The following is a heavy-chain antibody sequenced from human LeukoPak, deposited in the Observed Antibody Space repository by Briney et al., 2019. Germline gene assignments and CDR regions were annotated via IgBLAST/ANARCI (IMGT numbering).Heavy chain of an antibody. D-gene: IGHD2-8*01. J-gene: IGHJ4*02. V-gene: IGHV1-2*02. CDR2: INPNSGGT. CDR3: TRDNGAGYY. CDR1: GYTFTGYY. Sequence: ASVKVSCKASGYTFTGYYMHWVRQAPGQGLEWMGWINPNSGGTNYAQQGRVTMTRDTSISTAYMELSRLRSDDTAVYYCTRDNGAGYYWGQGTLVTVSS.